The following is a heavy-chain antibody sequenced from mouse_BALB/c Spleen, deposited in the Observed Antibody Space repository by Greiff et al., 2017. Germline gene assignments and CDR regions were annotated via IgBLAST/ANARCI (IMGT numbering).Heavy chain of an antibody. CDR2: ISNGGGST. Sequence: EVMLVESGGGLVQPGGSLKLSCAASGFTFSSYTMSWVRQTPEKRLEWVAYISNGGGSTYYPDTVKGRFTISRDNAKNTLYLQMSSLKSEDTAMYYCARDDGGAYWGQGTLVTVSA. V-gene: IGHV5-12-2*01. D-gene: IGHD2-3*01. CDR1: GFTFSSYT. CDR3: ARDDGGAY. J-gene: IGHJ3*01.